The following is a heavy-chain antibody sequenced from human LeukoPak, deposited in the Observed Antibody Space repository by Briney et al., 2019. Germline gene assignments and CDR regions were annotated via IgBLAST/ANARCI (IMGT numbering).Heavy chain of an antibody. CDR1: GGSISSSNW. CDR3: AREGSSSWYNLRYYYYYGMDV. Sequence: SETLSLTCAVPGGSISSSNWWSWVRQPPGKGLEWIGEIYHSGSTNYNPSLKSRVTISVDKSKNQFSLKLSSVTAADTAVYYCAREGSSSWYNLRYYYYYGMDVWGQGTTVTVSS. V-gene: IGHV4-4*02. CDR2: IYHSGST. D-gene: IGHD6-13*01. J-gene: IGHJ6*02.